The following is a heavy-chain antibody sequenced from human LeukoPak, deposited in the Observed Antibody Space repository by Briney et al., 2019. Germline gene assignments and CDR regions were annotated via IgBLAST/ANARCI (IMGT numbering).Heavy chain of an antibody. J-gene: IGHJ4*02. Sequence: SETLSPTCTVSGGSISSSSYYWGWIRQPPGKGLEWIGSGYYTGSTYYNPSLKSRVTISLDTSKNQFSLKLSSVTAADTAVYYCARNPGKDYYDSSGYYYFDYWSQGTLVTVSS. D-gene: IGHD3-22*01. CDR1: GGSISSSSYY. CDR2: GYYTGST. V-gene: IGHV4-39*07. CDR3: ARNPGKDYYDSSGYYYFDY.